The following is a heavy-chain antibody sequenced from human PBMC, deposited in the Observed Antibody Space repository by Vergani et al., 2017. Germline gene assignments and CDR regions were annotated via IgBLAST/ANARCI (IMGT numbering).Heavy chain of an antibody. D-gene: IGHD6-19*01. J-gene: IGHJ4*02. CDR3: TTGLLVAGQTVRDY. CDR1: GFTFSNAW. Sequence: EVQLLESGGGLVKPGGSLRLSCAASGFTFSNAWMSWVRQAPGKGLEWVGRIKSKTDGGTTDYAAPVKGRFTISRDDSKNTLYLQMNSLKTEDTAVYYCTTGLLVAGQTVRDYWGQGTLVTVSS. V-gene: IGHV3-15*01. CDR2: IKSKTDGGTT.